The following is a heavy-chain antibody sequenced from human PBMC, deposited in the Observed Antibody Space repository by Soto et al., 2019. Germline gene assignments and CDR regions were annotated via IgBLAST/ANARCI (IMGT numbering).Heavy chain of an antibody. Sequence: EVQLLESGGGLVQPGGSLRLSCAASGLTFNSYAMTWVRQAPGRGLEWVSGVDGSGFTSYHADSVKGRFTISRDNSKNTLYLQLNSLRAEDTAVYYCAKALGLYCGGDCFDAFDVWGQGAMVSVSS. CDR2: VDGSGFTS. CDR1: GLTFNSYA. D-gene: IGHD2-21*02. CDR3: AKALGLYCGGDCFDAFDV. V-gene: IGHV3-23*01. J-gene: IGHJ3*01.